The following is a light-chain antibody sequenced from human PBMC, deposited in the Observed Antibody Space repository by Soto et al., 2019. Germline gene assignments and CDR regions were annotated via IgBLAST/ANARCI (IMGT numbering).Light chain of an antibody. CDR2: AAS. Sequence: EIGMTQSPGTLSLSPGERATLSCRASQSVSNNYLAWYQQKPGQAPRLLIYAASSRATGIPDRFSGSGSGTDVTLTISRLEPEDFAVYYCQQYGSSPLTFGGGTRVEIK. CDR1: QSVSNNY. CDR3: QQYGSSPLT. J-gene: IGKJ4*01. V-gene: IGKV3-20*01.